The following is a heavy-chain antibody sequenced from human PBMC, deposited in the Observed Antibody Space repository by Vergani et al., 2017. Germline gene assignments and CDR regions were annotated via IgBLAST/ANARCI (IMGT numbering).Heavy chain of an antibody. CDR2: ISNSGAHI. Sequence: QVQLVESGGGLVKPGGSLRLSCAASGFTFSDFYMGWIRQAPGKGLEWIAYISNSGAHIYYADSVKGRFTISRDNARDSLFLQMNGLRVDDTAVYYCARDCSRDACPPYYFDFWGQGSLVTVSS. D-gene: IGHD2-2*01. J-gene: IGHJ4*02. CDR3: ARDCSRDACPPYYFDF. CDR1: GFTFSDFY. V-gene: IGHV3-11*01.